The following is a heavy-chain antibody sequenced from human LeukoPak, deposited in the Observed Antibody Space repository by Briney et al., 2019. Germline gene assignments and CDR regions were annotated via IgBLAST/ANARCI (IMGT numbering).Heavy chain of an antibody. V-gene: IGHV3-23*01. CDR3: AKRGVVIRVILVGFHKEAYYFDS. Sequence: PGGSLRLSCAVSGITLSNYGMSWVRQAPGKGLEWVAGISGSGGGTHYADSVKGRFTISRDNPKNTLHLPMNSLRAADTAVYFCAKRGVVIRVILVGFHKEAYYFDSWGQGALVIVSS. CDR1: GITLSNYG. CDR2: ISGSGGGT. D-gene: IGHD3-10*01. J-gene: IGHJ4*02.